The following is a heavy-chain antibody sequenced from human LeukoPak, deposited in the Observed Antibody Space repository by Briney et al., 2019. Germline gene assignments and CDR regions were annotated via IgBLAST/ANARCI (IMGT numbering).Heavy chain of an antibody. J-gene: IGHJ4*02. Sequence: SETLSLTCAVYGGSFSGYYWSWIRQPPGKGLEWVGEINHSGSTNYNPSLKSRVTISVDTSKNQFSLKLSSVTAADTAVYYCARGLGYWGQGTLVTVSS. CDR2: INHSGST. V-gene: IGHV4-34*01. D-gene: IGHD7-27*01. CDR3: ARGLGY. CDR1: GGSFSGYY.